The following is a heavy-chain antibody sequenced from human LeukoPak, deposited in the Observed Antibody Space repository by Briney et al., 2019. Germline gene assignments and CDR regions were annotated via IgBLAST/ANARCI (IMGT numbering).Heavy chain of an antibody. J-gene: IGHJ4*02. CDR3: ARDPDNSGSYLYYFDY. D-gene: IGHD1-26*01. Sequence: PGGSLRLSCAASGFTVSSNYMSWVRQAPGKGLEWVSVIYSGGSTYYADSVKGRFTISRDNAKNSLYLQMNSLRAEDTAVYYCARDPDNSGSYLYYFDYWGQGTLVTVSS. CDR1: GFTVSSNY. CDR2: IYSGGST. V-gene: IGHV3-53*01.